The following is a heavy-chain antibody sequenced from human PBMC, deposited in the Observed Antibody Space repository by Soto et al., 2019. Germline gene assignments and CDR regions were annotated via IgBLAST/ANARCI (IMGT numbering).Heavy chain of an antibody. J-gene: IGHJ4*02. V-gene: IGHV3-30*18. Sequence: QVQLVESGGGVVQPGRSLRLSCAASGFTFSSYGMHWVRQAPGKGLEWVAVISYDGSNKYYADSVKGRFTISRDNSKNTLYRQMNSLRAEDTAVYYCAKRQQYGDYVGYWGQGTLVTVSS. CDR2: ISYDGSNK. CDR3: AKRQQYGDYVGY. CDR1: GFTFSSYG. D-gene: IGHD4-17*01.